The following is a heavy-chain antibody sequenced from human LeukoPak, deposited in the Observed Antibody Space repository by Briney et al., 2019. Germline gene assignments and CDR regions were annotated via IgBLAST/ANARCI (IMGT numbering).Heavy chain of an antibody. J-gene: IGHJ4*02. V-gene: IGHV4-61*05. CDR3: ARLAATIHPTIDY. D-gene: IGHD5-12*01. Sequence: SETLSLTCTVSGGSISSSSYYWGWIRQPPGKGLEWIGYIYYSGSTNYNPSLKSRVTISVDTSKNQFSLKLSSVTAADTAVYYCARLAATIHPTIDYWGQGTLVTVSS. CDR1: GGSISSSSYY. CDR2: IYYSGST.